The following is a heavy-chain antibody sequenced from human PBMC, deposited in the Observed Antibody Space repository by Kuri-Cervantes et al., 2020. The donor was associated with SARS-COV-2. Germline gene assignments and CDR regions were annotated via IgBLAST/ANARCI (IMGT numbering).Heavy chain of an antibody. J-gene: IGHJ6*03. CDR1: GFTFSDYY. CDR2: ISSSGSTI. CDR3: ARVAGEGPIYYYYMDV. V-gene: IGHV3-11*04. Sequence: GESLKISCAASGFTFSDYYMTWIRQVPGKGLEWVSYISSSGSTIYYADSVKGRFTISRDNAKNSLYLHMNSLGGDDTAVYYCARVAGEGPIYYYYMDVWGKGTTVTVSS. D-gene: IGHD2-21*01.